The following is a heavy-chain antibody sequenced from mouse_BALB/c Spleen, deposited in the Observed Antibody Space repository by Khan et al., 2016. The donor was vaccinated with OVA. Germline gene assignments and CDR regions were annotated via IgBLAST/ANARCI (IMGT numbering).Heavy chain of an antibody. J-gene: IGHJ4*01. CDR1: GFSLSSYG. CDR2: IWSDGST. Sequence: QVQLKQSGPGLVAPSQSLSITCTISGFSLSSYGIHWVRQPPGQGLEWLVVIWSDGSTTYNSTLKSRLSITKDNSKSHVFLKMNSLQTDDTAIYYCARQPYYHYYVMDYWGQGTSITVSS. V-gene: IGHV2-6-1*01. D-gene: IGHD2-10*01. CDR3: ARQPYYHYYVMDY.